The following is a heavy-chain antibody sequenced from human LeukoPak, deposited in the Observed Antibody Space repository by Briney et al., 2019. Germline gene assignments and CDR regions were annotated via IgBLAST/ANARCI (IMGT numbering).Heavy chain of an antibody. CDR1: GFTFSSSA. CDR2: ISGSGGST. J-gene: IGHJ6*04. V-gene: IGHV3-23*01. CDR3: AKSGTGSGTYTHLDV. Sequence: GGSLRLSSAASGFTFSSSAMTWVRQAPGKGLEWVSGISGSGGSTYYAASVKGRFTISRDNSRNTLFLHMSSLRAEDTARYYCAKSGTGSGTYTHLDVWGKGTTVTVSS. D-gene: IGHD1-26*01.